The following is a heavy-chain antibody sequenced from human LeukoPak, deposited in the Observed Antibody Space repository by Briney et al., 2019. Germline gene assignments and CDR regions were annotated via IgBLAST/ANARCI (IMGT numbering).Heavy chain of an antibody. Sequence: SETLSLTCAVSGYSINSGYYWGWIRQPPGKGLEWIGSNYHSGTTYYNPSLKSRVTISVDTSKNQFSLKLSSVTAADTAVYYCARMSGSIFGVVYFDYWGQGTLVTVSS. J-gene: IGHJ4*02. D-gene: IGHD3-3*01. V-gene: IGHV4-38-2*01. CDR3: ARMSGSIFGVVYFDY. CDR1: GYSINSGYY. CDR2: NYHSGTT.